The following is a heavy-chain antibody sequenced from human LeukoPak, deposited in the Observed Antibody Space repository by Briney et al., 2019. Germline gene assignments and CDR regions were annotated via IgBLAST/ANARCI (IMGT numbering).Heavy chain of an antibody. V-gene: IGHV3-23*01. Sequence: QTGGSLRLSCAVSGFTFSSNHLSWVRHAPGKGLEWVSAINHSGGNTYYADSVRGRFTISRDSSKNTLYLQMNTLGAEETAVYCCATTKQARRYFDYWGQGTLVTVSS. CDR1: GFTFSSNH. D-gene: IGHD1-1*01. J-gene: IGHJ4*02. CDR2: INHSGGNT. CDR3: ATTKQARRYFDY.